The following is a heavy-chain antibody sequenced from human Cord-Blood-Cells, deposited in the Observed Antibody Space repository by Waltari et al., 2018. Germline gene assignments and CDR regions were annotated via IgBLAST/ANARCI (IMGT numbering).Heavy chain of an antibody. D-gene: IGHD7-27*01. CDR2: INPNSGGT. CDR3: ARELTGDAYYYYGMDV. J-gene: IGHJ6*02. Sequence: MHWVRQAPGQGLEWMGWINPNSGGTNYAQKFQGWVTMTRDTSISTAYMELSRLRSDDTAVYYCARELTGDAYYYYGMDVWGQGTTVTVSS. V-gene: IGHV1-2*04.